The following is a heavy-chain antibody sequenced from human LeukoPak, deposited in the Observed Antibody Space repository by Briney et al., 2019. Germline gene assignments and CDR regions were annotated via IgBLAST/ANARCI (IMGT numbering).Heavy chain of an antibody. V-gene: IGHV3-23*01. J-gene: IGHJ4*02. CDR3: AKEGRIAAGTGDYFDY. Sequence: GGSLRLSCAASGFTFSSYAMGWVRLAPGKGLEGVSRISANGDTIKYADSVKGRFTISRDNAKNTVLLQMNSLRVDDTAVYYCAKEGRIAAGTGDYFDYWGQGTLVTVSS. D-gene: IGHD6-13*01. CDR2: ISANGDTI. CDR1: GFTFSSYA.